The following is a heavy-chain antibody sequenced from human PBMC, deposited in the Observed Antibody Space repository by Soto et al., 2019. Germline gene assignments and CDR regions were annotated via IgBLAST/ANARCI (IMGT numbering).Heavy chain of an antibody. D-gene: IGHD4-17*01. CDR2: IYPSDSQT. CDR3: ARHGFYGDYSSNYFDP. Sequence: GESLKISCKGSGYSFSNYWIAWVRQMPGKGLEYMGIIYPSDSQTRYSPSFQGQVTISADKSISTAYLQWTSLKASDTAIYYCARHGFYGDYSSNYFDPWGQGTLVTVSS. CDR1: GYSFSNYW. V-gene: IGHV5-51*01. J-gene: IGHJ5*02.